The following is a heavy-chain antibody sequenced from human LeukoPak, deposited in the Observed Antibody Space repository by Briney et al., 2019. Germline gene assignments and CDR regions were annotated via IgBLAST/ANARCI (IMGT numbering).Heavy chain of an antibody. J-gene: IGHJ1*01. D-gene: IGHD4-17*01. CDR3: ARGDGDYVRFRYFQH. CDR2: INPNSGGT. V-gene: IGHV1-2*02. Sequence: ASVTVSFKASGYTFTGYYMHWVRQAPGQGLEWMGWINPNSGGTNYAQKFQGGVTMTRDTSISTAYMELSRLRSDDTAVYYCARGDGDYVRFRYFQHWGQGTLVTVSS. CDR1: GYTFTGYY.